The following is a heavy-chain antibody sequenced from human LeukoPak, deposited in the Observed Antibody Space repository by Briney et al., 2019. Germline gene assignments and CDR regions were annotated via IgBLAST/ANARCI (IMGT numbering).Heavy chain of an antibody. D-gene: IGHD3-10*01. J-gene: IGHJ4*02. CDR2: ISWNSGSI. CDR1: GFTFDDYA. V-gene: IGHV3-9*01. CDR3: AKDMGYYTSGSPLDY. Sequence: GGSLRLSCAASGFTFDDYAMHWVRQAPGKGLEWVSGISWNSGSIGYADSVKGRFTISRDNAKNSLYLQMNSLRAEGTAFYYCAKDMGYYTSGSPLDYWGQGTLVTVSS.